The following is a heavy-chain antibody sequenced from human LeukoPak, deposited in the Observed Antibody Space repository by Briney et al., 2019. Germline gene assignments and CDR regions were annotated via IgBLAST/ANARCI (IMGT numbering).Heavy chain of an antibody. CDR2: ISSSGSTI. CDR1: GFTFSSYE. CDR3: ARDRNILTGYYQTFDY. Sequence: GGSLRLSCAASGFTFSSYEMNWVRQAPGKGLEWVSYISSSGSTIYYADSVKGRFTISRDNAKNSLFLQMNSLRAEDTAVYYCARDRNILTGYYQTFDYWGQGTLVTVSS. J-gene: IGHJ4*02. D-gene: IGHD3-9*01. V-gene: IGHV3-48*03.